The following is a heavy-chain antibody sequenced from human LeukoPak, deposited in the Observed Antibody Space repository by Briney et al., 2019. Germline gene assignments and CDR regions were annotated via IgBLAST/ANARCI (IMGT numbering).Heavy chain of an antibody. CDR1: GGSFSGYY. V-gene: IGHV4-34*01. D-gene: IGHD6-13*01. Sequence: PSETLSLTCAVYGGSFSGYYWSRIRQPPGKGLEWIGEINHSGSTNYNPSLKSRVTISVDTSKNQFSLKLSSVTAADTAVYYCARILSAAGPDYWGQGTLVTVSS. CDR3: ARILSAAGPDY. CDR2: INHSGST. J-gene: IGHJ4*02.